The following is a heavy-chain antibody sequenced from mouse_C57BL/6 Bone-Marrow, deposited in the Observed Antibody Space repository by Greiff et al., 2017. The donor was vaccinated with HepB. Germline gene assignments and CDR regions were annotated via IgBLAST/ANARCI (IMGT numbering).Heavy chain of an antibody. CDR2: IDPEDGDT. CDR1: GFNIKDYY. D-gene: IGHD1-1*01. Sequence: VQLQQSGAELVRPGASVKLSCTASGFNIKDYYMHWVKQRAEQGLEWIGRIDPEDGDTEYAPKFQGKATMTADTSSNTAYLQLSSLTSEDTAVYYCTGYGSSSAWFAYWGQGTLVTVSA. CDR3: TGYGSSSAWFAY. V-gene: IGHV14-1*01. J-gene: IGHJ3*01.